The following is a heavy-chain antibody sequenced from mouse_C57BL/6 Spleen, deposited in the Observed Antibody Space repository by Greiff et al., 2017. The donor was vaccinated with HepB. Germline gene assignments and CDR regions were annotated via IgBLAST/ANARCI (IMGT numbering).Heavy chain of an antibody. D-gene: IGHD2-4*01. V-gene: IGHV1-81*01. CDR2: IYPRSGNT. J-gene: IGHJ3*01. CDR3: ARGDDYDDGAWFAY. Sequence: VKLLESGAELARPGASVKLSCKASGYTFTSYGISWVKQRTGQGLEWIGEIYPRSGNTYYNEKFKGKATLTADKSSSTAYMELRSLTSEDSAVYFCARGDDYDDGAWFAYWGQGTLVTVSA. CDR1: GYTFTSYG.